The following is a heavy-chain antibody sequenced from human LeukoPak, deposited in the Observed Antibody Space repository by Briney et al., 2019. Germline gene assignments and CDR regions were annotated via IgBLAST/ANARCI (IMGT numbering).Heavy chain of an antibody. CDR2: INPNSGGT. Sequence: VSVKVSCKASGYTFTGYYMHWVRQAPGQGLEWMGWINPNSGGTNYAQKFQGRVTMTRDTSISTAYMELSRLRSDDTAVYYCARAPPYGGNGHFDYWGQGTLVTVSS. CDR1: GYTFTGYY. D-gene: IGHD4-23*01. J-gene: IGHJ4*02. V-gene: IGHV1-2*02. CDR3: ARAPPYGGNGHFDY.